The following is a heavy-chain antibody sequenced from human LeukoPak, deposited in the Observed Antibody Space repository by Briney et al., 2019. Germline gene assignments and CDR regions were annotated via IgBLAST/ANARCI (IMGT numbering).Heavy chain of an antibody. Sequence: GGSLRLSCAASGFTFSSYWMSWVRQAPGKGLEWVANIKQDGSEKYYVDSVKGRFTISRDNSKNTLYLQMNSLRAEDTAVYYCAREVLDYYFDYWGQGTLVTVSS. J-gene: IGHJ4*02. CDR2: IKQDGSEK. CDR3: AREVLDYYFDY. CDR1: GFTFSSYW. D-gene: IGHD2-8*01. V-gene: IGHV3-7*01.